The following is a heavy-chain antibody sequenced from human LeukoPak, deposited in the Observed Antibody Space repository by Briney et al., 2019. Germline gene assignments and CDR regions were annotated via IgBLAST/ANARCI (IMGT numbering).Heavy chain of an antibody. CDR2: ISSSGSTI. Sequence: GGSLRLSCAASGFTFRSYEMNWVRQAPGKGLEWVSYISSSGSTIYYADSVKGRFTISRDNAKNSLYLQMNSLRAEDTAVYYCAGRLSSSGWYNYFDYWGQGTLVTVSS. CDR1: GFTFRSYE. J-gene: IGHJ4*02. V-gene: IGHV3-48*03. D-gene: IGHD6-19*01. CDR3: AGRLSSSGWYNYFDY.